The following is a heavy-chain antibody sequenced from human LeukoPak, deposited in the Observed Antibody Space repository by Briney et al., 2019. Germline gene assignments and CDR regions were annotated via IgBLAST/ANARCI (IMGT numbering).Heavy chain of an antibody. CDR3: AREGGQELLSLPFDY. D-gene: IGHD1-26*01. Sequence: GGSLRLSCAASGFTFSSYGMHWVRQAPGKGLEWVAVIWYDGSNKYYADSVKGRFTISRDNSKNTLYLQMNSLRAEDTAVYYCAREGGQELLSLPFDYWGQGTLVTVSS. J-gene: IGHJ4*02. CDR1: GFTFSSYG. CDR2: IWYDGSNK. V-gene: IGHV3-33*01.